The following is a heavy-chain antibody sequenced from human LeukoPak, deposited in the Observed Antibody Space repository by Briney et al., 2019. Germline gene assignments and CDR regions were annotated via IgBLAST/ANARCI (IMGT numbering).Heavy chain of an antibody. CDR1: GYTFTSYY. D-gene: IGHD3-10*01. CDR3: AGSTMGPYYYYYMDV. Sequence: ASVKVSCKASGYTFTSYYMHWVRQAPGQGLEWMGIINPSGGSTSYAQKFQGRVTMTRDTSTSTAYMQLNRLTSDDTAVYYCAGSTMGPYYYYYMDVWGKGTTVTISS. J-gene: IGHJ6*03. V-gene: IGHV1-46*01. CDR2: INPSGGST.